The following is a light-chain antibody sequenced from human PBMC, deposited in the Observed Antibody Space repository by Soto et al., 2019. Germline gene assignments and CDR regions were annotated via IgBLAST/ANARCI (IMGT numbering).Light chain of an antibody. CDR3: HYHRT. J-gene: IGKJ1*01. V-gene: IGKV3-15*01. CDR1: QSFRSY. Sequence: EIVMTQSPSTLSVSPGDRATISCRASQSFRSYLAWYQQNPGQAPRLLIYDASIRPSGIPARFSGSGSGTEFTLTNSSLQSEDFAVYYCHYHRTFGQGTKVEIK. CDR2: DAS.